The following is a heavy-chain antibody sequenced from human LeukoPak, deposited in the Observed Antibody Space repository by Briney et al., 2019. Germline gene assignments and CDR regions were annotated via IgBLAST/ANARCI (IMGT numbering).Heavy chain of an antibody. V-gene: IGHV1-8*01. CDR3: ARAPYYDFWSGMLRFDP. Sequence: ASVKVSCKASGYTFTSYDINWVRQATGQGLEWMGWMNPNSGNTGYAQKFQGRVTMTRNTSISTAYMELSSLRSEDTAVYYRARAPYYDFWSGMLRFDPWGQGTLVTVSS. J-gene: IGHJ5*02. CDR2: MNPNSGNT. D-gene: IGHD3-3*01. CDR1: GYTFTSYD.